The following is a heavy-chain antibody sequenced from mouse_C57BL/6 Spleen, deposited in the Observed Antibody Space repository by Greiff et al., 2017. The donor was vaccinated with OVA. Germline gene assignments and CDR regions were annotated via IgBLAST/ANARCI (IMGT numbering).Heavy chain of an antibody. CDR2: ISYDGSN. CDR1: GYSITSGYY. Sequence: ESGPGLVKPSQSLSLTCSVTGYSITSGYYWNWIRQFPGNKLEWMGYISYDGSNNYNPSLKNRISITRDTSKNQFFLKLNSVTTEDTATYYCAREGAHFDYWGQGTTLTVSS. CDR3: AREGAHFDY. V-gene: IGHV3-6*01. J-gene: IGHJ2*01.